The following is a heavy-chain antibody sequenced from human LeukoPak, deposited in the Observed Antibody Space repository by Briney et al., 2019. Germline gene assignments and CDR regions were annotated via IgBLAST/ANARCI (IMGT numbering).Heavy chain of an antibody. CDR2: ISAYNGNT. CDR1: GYTFTSYG. D-gene: IGHD3-22*01. J-gene: IGHJ4*02. CDR3: ARQMGGEYCYDSSGYYPDY. Sequence: ASVKVSCKASGYTFTSYGISWVRQAPGQGLEWMGWISAYNGNTNYAQKLQGRVTMTTDTSTSTAYMELRSLRSDDTAMYYCARQMGGEYCYDSSGYYPDYWGQGTLVTVSS. V-gene: IGHV1-18*01.